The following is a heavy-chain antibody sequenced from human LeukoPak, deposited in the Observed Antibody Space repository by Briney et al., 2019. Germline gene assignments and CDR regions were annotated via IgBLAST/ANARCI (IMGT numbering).Heavy chain of an antibody. J-gene: IGHJ4*02. CDR1: GFTFSSYG. D-gene: IGHD3-10*01. CDR3: AKDRGWYFDY. CDR2: IRYDGSNK. V-gene: IGHV3-30*02. Sequence: PGGSLRLSCAASGFTFSSYGMHWVRQAPGKGLEWEAFIRYDGSNKYYADSVKGRFTISRDNSKNTLYLQMNSLRAEDTAVYYCAKDRGWYFDYWGQGTLVTVSS.